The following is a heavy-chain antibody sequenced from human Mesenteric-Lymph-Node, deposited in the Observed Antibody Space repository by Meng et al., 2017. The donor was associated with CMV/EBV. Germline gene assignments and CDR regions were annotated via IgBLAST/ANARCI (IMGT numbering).Heavy chain of an antibody. CDR2: ISAYNGNT. Sequence: KASGYTFTSYGISWVRQAPGQGLEWMGWISAYNGNTNYAQTLQGRVTMTTDTSTSTAYMELRSLRSDDTAVYYCARDYSSSWYNWFDPWGQGTLVTVSS. J-gene: IGHJ5*02. D-gene: IGHD6-13*01. CDR1: GYTFTSYG. V-gene: IGHV1-18*01. CDR3: ARDYSSSWYNWFDP.